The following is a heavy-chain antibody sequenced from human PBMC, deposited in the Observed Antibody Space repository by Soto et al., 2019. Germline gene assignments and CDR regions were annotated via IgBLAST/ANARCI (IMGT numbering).Heavy chain of an antibody. V-gene: IGHV1-18*04. CDR3: ARSVGGSPGVYYGMDV. CDR1: GYTFTSYG. J-gene: IGHJ6*02. CDR2: ISAYNGNT. Sequence: ASVKVSCKASGYTFTSYGISWVRQAPGQGPEWMGWISAYNGNTNYAQKLQGRVTMTTDTSTSTAYMELRSLRSDDTAVYYCARSVGGSPGVYYGMDVWGQGNTVTVSS. D-gene: IGHD3-3*01.